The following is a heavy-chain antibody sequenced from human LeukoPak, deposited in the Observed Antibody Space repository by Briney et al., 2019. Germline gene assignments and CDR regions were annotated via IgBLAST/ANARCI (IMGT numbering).Heavy chain of an antibody. V-gene: IGHV3-20*04. Sequence: GGSPRLSGAASGFTFDDYAMSWVRQAPGKGLEWVSGIKWNGGSTGYADSVKGRFTISRDNAKNSLYLQMNSLRAEDTALYYCARVSDSSGYYPIDYWGQGTLVTVSS. CDR3: ARVSDSSGYYPIDY. J-gene: IGHJ4*02. CDR2: IKWNGGST. D-gene: IGHD3-22*01. CDR1: GFTFDDYA.